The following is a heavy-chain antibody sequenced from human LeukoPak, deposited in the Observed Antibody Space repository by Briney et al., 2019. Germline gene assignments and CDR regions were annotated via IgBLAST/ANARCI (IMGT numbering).Heavy chain of an antibody. D-gene: IGHD1-1*01. Sequence: GGSLRLSCAASGFTFRSYAMTWVRQAPGKGLEWVSSISGSGDTTEYADSVKGRFTISRDNSENKLDLQMNSLRAEDTAIYYCAKATGNLGNWGQGTLVTVSS. CDR2: ISGSGDTT. CDR1: GFTFRSYA. CDR3: AKATGNLGN. V-gene: IGHV3-23*01. J-gene: IGHJ4*02.